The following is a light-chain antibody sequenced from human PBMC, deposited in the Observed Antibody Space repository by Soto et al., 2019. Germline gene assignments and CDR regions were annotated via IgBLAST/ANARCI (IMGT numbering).Light chain of an antibody. V-gene: IGKV3-20*01. Sequence: EIVLTQSPGALSLSPEERATLSCRASQSVSSSYLAWYQQKPCQAPRLLIYGASSRATGIPDRFSGSGSGTDFTLTISRLEPEDFAVYYCQQYNNWPTWTFGQGTKVDI. J-gene: IGKJ1*01. CDR1: QSVSSSY. CDR3: QQYNNWPTWT. CDR2: GAS.